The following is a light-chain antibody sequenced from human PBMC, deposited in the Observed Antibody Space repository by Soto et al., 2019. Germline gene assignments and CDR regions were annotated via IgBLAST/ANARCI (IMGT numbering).Light chain of an antibody. CDR2: GAS. Sequence: EIVMTQSPATLSVSPGGRATLSCRASQTVSGTLAWYQQKPGQAPRLLIHGASTRAPGFPARFSGSGSGTDFTLTISSLQSEDFAVYYCQQYDNWPWTFGQGTKVDIK. V-gene: IGKV3-15*01. CDR1: QTVSGT. J-gene: IGKJ1*01. CDR3: QQYDNWPWT.